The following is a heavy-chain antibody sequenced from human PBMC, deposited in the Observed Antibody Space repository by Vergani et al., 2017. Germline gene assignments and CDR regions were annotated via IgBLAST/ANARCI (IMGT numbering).Heavy chain of an antibody. J-gene: IGHJ4*02. CDR3: ASGPWPRSY. Sequence: EVQLVESGGVVVQPGGSLRLSCAASGFTFDDYTMHWVRQAPGKGLEWVSLISWDGGSTYYADSVKGRFTISRDNSKNSLYLQMNSLRAEDTAVYYCASGPWPRSYWGQGTLVTVSS. V-gene: IGHV3-43*01. CDR2: ISWDGGST. CDR1: GFTFDDYT. D-gene: IGHD5-12*01.